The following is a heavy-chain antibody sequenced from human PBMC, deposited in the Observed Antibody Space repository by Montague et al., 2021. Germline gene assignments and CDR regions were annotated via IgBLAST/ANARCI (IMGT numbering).Heavy chain of an antibody. CDR1: GFSLNTRAVG. CDR3: ARNNSGWYSDFDY. V-gene: IGHV2-5*01. Sequence: VKPTQTLTLTCNFSGFSLNTRAVGVGWIRQPPGKALEWLALIYWNDDTRYSPSLKSRLTITKDTSKNQVVLTMTNADPVDTATYYCARNNSGWYSDFDYWSQGTLVTVSS. D-gene: IGHD6-19*01. J-gene: IGHJ4*02. CDR2: IYWNDDT.